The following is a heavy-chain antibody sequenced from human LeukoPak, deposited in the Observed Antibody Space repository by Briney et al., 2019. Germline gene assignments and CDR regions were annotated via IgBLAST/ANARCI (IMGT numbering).Heavy chain of an antibody. J-gene: IGHJ4*02. CDR1: GGSISNYF. CDR3: ARRPTGDPKFDY. D-gene: IGHD7-27*01. V-gene: IGHV4-59*08. Sequence: SETLSLTCSVSGGSISNYFWTWIRQPPGKGLEWIGYIYSSGSTYYNPSLKSRVTIPVDTSKNRFSLKLSTVTAADTAVYYCARRPTGDPKFDYWGQGTLVTVSS. CDR2: IYSSGST.